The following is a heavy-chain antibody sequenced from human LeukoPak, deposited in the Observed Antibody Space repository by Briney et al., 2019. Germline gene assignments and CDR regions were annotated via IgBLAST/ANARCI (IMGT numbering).Heavy chain of an antibody. D-gene: IGHD3-16*02. J-gene: IGHJ4*02. Sequence: ASVKVSCKASGYTFTSYGISWMRQAPGQGLEWMGWISAYNGNTNYAQRLQGRVTMTTDTSTSTAYMELRSLRSDDTAVYYCARGMGSYPEIPLDYWGQGTLVTVSS. CDR3: ARGMGSYPEIPLDY. CDR1: GYTFTSYG. CDR2: ISAYNGNT. V-gene: IGHV1-18*01.